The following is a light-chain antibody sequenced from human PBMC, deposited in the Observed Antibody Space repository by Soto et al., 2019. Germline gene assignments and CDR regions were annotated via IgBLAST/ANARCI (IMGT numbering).Light chain of an antibody. J-gene: IGKJ1*01. Sequence: EIVMTQSPATLSVSPGDRATLSCRASQSVDNDLAWYQQKPGQPPRLLIYGASSRATGIPVRFSGSGSGTEFTLTISSLQSEDFAVYYCHHYSNWPWTFGQGTKVDIK. V-gene: IGKV3-15*01. CDR2: GAS. CDR3: HHYSNWPWT. CDR1: QSVDND.